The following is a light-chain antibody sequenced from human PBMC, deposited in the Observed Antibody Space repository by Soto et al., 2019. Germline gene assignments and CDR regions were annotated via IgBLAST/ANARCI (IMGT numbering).Light chain of an antibody. CDR3: QQYNNWPLT. CDR2: GAS. J-gene: IGKJ4*01. Sequence: EIVMTQSPATLSVSPGDRATLSCRASQNVGSNLAWYQQKPGQAPRLLIYGASTRATGIPARFSGSGSGTEFTLTISSLQSEDFAVYYCQQYNNWPLTFGGVTTVEIK. CDR1: QNVGSN. V-gene: IGKV3-15*01.